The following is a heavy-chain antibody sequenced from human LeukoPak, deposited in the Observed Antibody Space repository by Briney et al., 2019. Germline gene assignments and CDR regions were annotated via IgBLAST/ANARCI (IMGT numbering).Heavy chain of an antibody. CDR2: IKSKGDGGTT. CDR1: GSGFSFTNAW. Sequence: PGGSLRLSCATSGSGFSFTNAWMTWVRQAPGKGLEWVGRIKSKGDGGTTDYAAPVKGRFTMSRDDSKSTLYLQMNSLKVEDTAIYYCSTDWYDHWGQGTLVTVSS. V-gene: IGHV3-15*01. CDR3: STDWYDH. J-gene: IGHJ5*02.